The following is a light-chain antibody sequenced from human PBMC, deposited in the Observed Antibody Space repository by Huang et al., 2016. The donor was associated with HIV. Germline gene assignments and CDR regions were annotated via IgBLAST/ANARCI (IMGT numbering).Light chain of an antibody. CDR1: QSLVHSDGNTY. J-gene: IGKJ4*01. Sequence: DVVMTQSPLSLPVTLGQPASISCRSSQSLVHSDGNTYVNWFQQRPGQSPRRLIYKVSNRDSGVPGRFSGSGSGTHFTLKISRVEAEDVGVYYCMQGTHWPLTFGGGTKVEIK. CDR3: MQGTHWPLT. V-gene: IGKV2-30*02. CDR2: KVS.